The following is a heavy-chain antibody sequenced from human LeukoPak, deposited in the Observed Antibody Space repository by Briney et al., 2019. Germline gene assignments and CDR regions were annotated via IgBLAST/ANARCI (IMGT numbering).Heavy chain of an antibody. D-gene: IGHD3-22*01. J-gene: IGHJ5*02. CDR2: IYTSGST. Sequence: PSETLSLTCTVSGGSISSYYWSWIRRPPGKGLEWIGYIYTSGSTNYNPSLKSRVTISVDTSKNQFSLKLSSVTAADTAVYYCARADYYDSSGYYPWGQGTLVTVSS. V-gene: IGHV4-4*09. CDR1: GGSISSYY. CDR3: ARADYYDSSGYYP.